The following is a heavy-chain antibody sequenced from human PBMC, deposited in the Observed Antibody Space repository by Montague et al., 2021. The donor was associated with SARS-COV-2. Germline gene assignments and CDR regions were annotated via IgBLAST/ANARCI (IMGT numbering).Heavy chain of an antibody. V-gene: IGHV4-59*01. CDR1: GGSISNYY. Sequence: SETLSLTCTVSGGSISNYYWSWIRQPPGRGLERIGYIYYSGRTDYSSSXKGRVTLSLDTSKNQCYLKVTAVTAADTAVYYCARGGGYYNYGLDVWGPGTTVTVSS. CDR2: IYYSGRT. D-gene: IGHD3-22*01. J-gene: IGHJ6*02. CDR3: ARGGGYYNYGLDV.